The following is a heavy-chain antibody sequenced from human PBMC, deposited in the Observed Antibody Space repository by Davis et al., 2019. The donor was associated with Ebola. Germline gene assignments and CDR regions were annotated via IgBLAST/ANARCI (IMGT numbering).Heavy chain of an antibody. CDR2: ISGSGGST. CDR3: ATPGDSGSYLEF. J-gene: IGHJ4*02. CDR1: GFTFSSYG. D-gene: IGHD1-26*01. Sequence: GGSLRLSCAASGFTFSSYGMSWVRQAPGKGLEWVSAISGSGGSTYYADSVKGRFTISRDNSKKTLYLQMNSLRAEDTAVYYCATPGDSGSYLEFWGQGTLVTVSS. V-gene: IGHV3-23*01.